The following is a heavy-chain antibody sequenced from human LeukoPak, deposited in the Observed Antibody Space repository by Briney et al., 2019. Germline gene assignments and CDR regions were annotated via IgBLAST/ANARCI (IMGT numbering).Heavy chain of an antibody. CDR1: GYTFTSYA. CDR2: INAGNGNT. Sequence: GASVKVSCKASGYTFTSYAMHWVRQAPGQRLEWMGWINAGNGNTKYSQEFQGRVTITRDTSASTAYMELSSLRSEDMAVYYCARHYVDIVATIGRGIFDYWGQGTLVTVSS. J-gene: IGHJ4*02. CDR3: ARHYVDIVATIGRGIFDY. V-gene: IGHV1-3*03. D-gene: IGHD5-12*01.